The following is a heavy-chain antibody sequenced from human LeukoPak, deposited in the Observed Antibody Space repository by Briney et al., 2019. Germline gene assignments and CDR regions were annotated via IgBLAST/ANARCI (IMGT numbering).Heavy chain of an antibody. CDR3: ARDLNFDTNWFDP. V-gene: IGHV4-59*01. CDR2: IYYSGST. Sequence: SETLSLTCTVSGGSISSYYWSWIRQPPGKGLEWIGYIYYSGSTNYNPSLKSRVTISVDTSKNQFSLKLSSVTAADTAVYYCARDLNFDTNWFDPWGQGPLVTVSS. J-gene: IGHJ5*02. D-gene: IGHD3-9*01. CDR1: GGSISSYY.